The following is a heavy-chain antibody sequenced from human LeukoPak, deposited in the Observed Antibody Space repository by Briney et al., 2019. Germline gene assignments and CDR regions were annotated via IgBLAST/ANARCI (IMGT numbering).Heavy chain of an antibody. Sequence: ASVKVSCKVSGYTLTELSMHWVRQAPGKGLEGMGGFDPEDGETIYAQKFQGRVTMTEDTSTDTAYMELSSLRSEDTAVYYCATGLDSSSWSRFDPWGQGTLVTVSS. CDR2: FDPEDGET. V-gene: IGHV1-24*01. D-gene: IGHD6-13*01. J-gene: IGHJ5*02. CDR3: ATGLDSSSWSRFDP. CDR1: GYTLTELS.